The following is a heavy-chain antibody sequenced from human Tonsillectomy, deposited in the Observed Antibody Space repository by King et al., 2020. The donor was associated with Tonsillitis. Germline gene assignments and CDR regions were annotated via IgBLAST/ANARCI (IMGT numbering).Heavy chain of an antibody. CDR1: GFSFDTYW. V-gene: IGHV3-74*01. J-gene: IGHJ4*02. CDR2: INSEWSVT. CDR3: ERALRPDQ. Sequence: VQLVESGGGLFQPGGSLRLSCAASGFSFDTYWMHWVRQAPGKGLDWVSRINSEWSVTTYADYVKGRFTISRDNANNMMYLQMNSLRVEDTAVYYCERALRPDQWGQGTLVTV. D-gene: IGHD1-14*01.